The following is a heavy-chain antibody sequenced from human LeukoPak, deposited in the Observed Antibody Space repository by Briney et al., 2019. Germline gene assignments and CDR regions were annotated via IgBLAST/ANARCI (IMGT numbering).Heavy chain of an antibody. CDR1: GFTFSSYA. D-gene: IGHD3-10*01. CDR3: ARDPTYYYGSGSYNAAFDI. Sequence: GRSLRLSCAASGFTFSSYAMHWVRQAPGKGLEWVAVISYDGSNKYYADSVKGRFTISRDNSKNTLYLQMNSLRAEDTAVYYCARDPTYYYGSGSYNAAFDIWGQGTMVTVSS. V-gene: IGHV3-30-3*01. CDR2: ISYDGSNK. J-gene: IGHJ3*02.